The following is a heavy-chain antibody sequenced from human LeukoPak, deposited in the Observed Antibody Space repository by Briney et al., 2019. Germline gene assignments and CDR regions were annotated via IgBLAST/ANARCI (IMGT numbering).Heavy chain of an antibody. CDR2: ITATSLHI. CDR1: GVTFSGYS. J-gene: IGHJ4*02. Sequence: GGSLRLSCAASGVTFSGYSMNWVRQAPGKGLEWVSAITATSLHIYYADSVKGRFTISRDNAKNSLYLQMNSLRAEDTAVYYCARGEYSGTQFDYWGQGTLVTVSS. V-gene: IGHV3-21*01. D-gene: IGHD6-6*01. CDR3: ARGEYSGTQFDY.